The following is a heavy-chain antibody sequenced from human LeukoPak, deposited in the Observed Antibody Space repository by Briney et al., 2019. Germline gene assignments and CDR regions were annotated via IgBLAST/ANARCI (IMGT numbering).Heavy chain of an antibody. J-gene: IGHJ4*02. Sequence: GESLKISCKGSGYSFTSCWIGWVRQMPGKGLEWMGIIYPGDSDTRYSPSFQGQVTISADKSISTAYLQWSSLKASDTAMFYCARRYYGSGSSFDYWGQGTLVTVSS. CDR2: IYPGDSDT. CDR1: GYSFTSCW. V-gene: IGHV5-51*01. CDR3: ARRYYGSGSSFDY. D-gene: IGHD3-10*01.